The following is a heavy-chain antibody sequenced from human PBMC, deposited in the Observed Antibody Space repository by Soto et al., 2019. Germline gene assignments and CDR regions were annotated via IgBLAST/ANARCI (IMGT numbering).Heavy chain of an antibody. V-gene: IGHV4-38-2*01. J-gene: IGHJ4*02. CDR1: GYSISSGYY. CDR2: IYHSGST. D-gene: IGHD3-3*01. CDR3: ARSQGLRFLEWLPIDY. Sequence: PSETLSLTCAVSGYSISSGYYWGWIRQPPGKGLEWIGSIYHSGSTYYNPSLKSRVTISVDTSKNQFSLKLSSVTAADTAVYYCARSQGLRFLEWLPIDYWGQGTLVTVSS.